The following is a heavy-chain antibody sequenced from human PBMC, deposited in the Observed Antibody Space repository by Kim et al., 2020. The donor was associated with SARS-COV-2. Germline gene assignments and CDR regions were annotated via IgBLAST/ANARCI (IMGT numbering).Heavy chain of an antibody. Sequence: ASVKVSCKASGYTFTSYGISWVRQAPGQGLEWMGWISAYNGNTNYAQKLQGRVTMTTDTSTSTAYMELRSLRSDDTAVYYCARGGGGDCYLERCWFDPWGQGTLVTVSS. V-gene: IGHV1-18*01. D-gene: IGHD2-21*02. CDR3: ARGGGGDCYLERCWFDP. J-gene: IGHJ5*02. CDR1: GYTFTSYG. CDR2: ISAYNGNT.